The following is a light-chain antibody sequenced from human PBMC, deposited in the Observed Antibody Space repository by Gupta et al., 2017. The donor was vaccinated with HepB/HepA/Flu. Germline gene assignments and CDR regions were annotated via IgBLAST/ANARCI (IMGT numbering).Light chain of an antibody. J-gene: IGKJ2*04. Sequence: EIVVTQSPATLSLSPGDRATLSCTASQGIRSYLAWYQQRPGQPPRLLIYDTSNRAPGIPARFSGSGSGTDFTLTISSLEPEDFAVYYCQQRSDWPPVCSFGQGTKLEIK. V-gene: IGKV3-11*01. CDR2: DTS. CDR1: QGIRSY. CDR3: QQRSDWPPVCS.